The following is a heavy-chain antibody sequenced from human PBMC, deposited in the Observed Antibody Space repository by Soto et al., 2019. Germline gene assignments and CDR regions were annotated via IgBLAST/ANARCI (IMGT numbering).Heavy chain of an antibody. CDR3: AREGYSSSYDY. Sequence: GSLRLSCAASGFTFSSYWMHWVRQVPGEGLMWVSRINPDGGRTNYADSVKGRFTISRDNAKNSLYMQMNSLRAEDTAVYYCAREGYSSSYDYWGQGTLVTVSS. J-gene: IGHJ4*02. V-gene: IGHV3-74*01. D-gene: IGHD6-6*01. CDR2: INPDGGRT. CDR1: GFTFSSYW.